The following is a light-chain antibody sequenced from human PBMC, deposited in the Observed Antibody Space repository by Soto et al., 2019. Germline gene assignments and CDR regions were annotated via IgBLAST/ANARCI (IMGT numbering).Light chain of an antibody. CDR3: MQATQPCN. CDR1: QSLVHSDGNTY. V-gene: IGKV2-24*01. Sequence: DIVMTQTPLSSPVTLGQPASISCRSSQSLVHSDGNTYLSWLQQRPGQPPRLLIYAISNRFSEVPDRFSGRGAGTDFTLKISRVEAEDVRVYYCMQATQPCNFGQGTNLEIK. J-gene: IGKJ2*02. CDR2: AIS.